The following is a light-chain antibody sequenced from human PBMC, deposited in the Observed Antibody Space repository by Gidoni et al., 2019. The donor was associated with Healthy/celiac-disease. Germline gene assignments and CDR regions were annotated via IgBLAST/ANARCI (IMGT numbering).Light chain of an antibody. CDR2: DAS. CDR3: QQRSNWLT. Sequence: DIVLAQSPATLSLSPGGRATLSCRSSQSVSSYLAWYQQQPGQPPRLLIYDASNRATGSPARFSGSGSGTDFTLIISSLEPEDVAVYYCQQRSNWLTFGGGTKVEIK. CDR1: QSVSSY. V-gene: IGKV3-11*01. J-gene: IGKJ4*01.